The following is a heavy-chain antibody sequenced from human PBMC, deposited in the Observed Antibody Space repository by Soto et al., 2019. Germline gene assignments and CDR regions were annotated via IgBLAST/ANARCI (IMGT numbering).Heavy chain of an antibody. V-gene: IGHV6-1*01. J-gene: IGHJ4*02. CDR2: TYYRSRFFS. CDR3: ARSYDFWSAFHY. D-gene: IGHD3-3*01. Sequence: QTATLPGALTGGRTWRITTPGNFLSQSPSGGLEWLGRTYYRSRFFSDYAESVKSRIIINPDTSKNQFSLQLKSGTPEAMSVYYCARSYDFWSAFHYWGQGPLVTGPS. CDR1: GGRTWRITTP.